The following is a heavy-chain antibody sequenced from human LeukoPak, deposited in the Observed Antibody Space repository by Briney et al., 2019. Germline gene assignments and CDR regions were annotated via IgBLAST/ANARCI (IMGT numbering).Heavy chain of an antibody. V-gene: IGHV4-34*01. J-gene: IGHJ5*02. CDR2: INHSGST. CDR1: GGSFSGYY. CDR3: ARGGYYYGSGSYSWLDP. D-gene: IGHD3-10*01. Sequence: SETLSLTCAVYGGSFSGYYWSWIRQPPGKGLEWIGEINHSGSTNYNPSLKSRVTISVDTSKNQFSLKLSSVTAADTAVYYCARGGYYYGSGSYSWLDPWGQGTLVTVSS.